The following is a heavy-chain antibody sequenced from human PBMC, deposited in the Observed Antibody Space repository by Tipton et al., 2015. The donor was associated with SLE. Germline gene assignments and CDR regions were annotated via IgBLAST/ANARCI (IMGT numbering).Heavy chain of an antibody. Sequence: TLSLTCTVSGGSIASGGHHWNWIRQPAGKGLEWIGRSHSGWSAFYNPSLNSRVTISMGTSKNQFSLSLRSVTAADTAVYYCARSTDTFDIWGQGTMVTVSS. CDR3: ARSTDTFDI. J-gene: IGHJ3*02. V-gene: IGHV4-61*02. CDR2: SHSGWSA. CDR1: GGSIASGGHH.